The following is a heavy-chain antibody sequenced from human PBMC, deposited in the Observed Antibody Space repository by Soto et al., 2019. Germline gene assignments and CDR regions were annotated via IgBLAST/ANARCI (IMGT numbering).Heavy chain of an antibody. D-gene: IGHD6-13*01. J-gene: IGHJ6*02. CDR2: ISYDGSNK. V-gene: IGHV3-30-3*01. CDR3: ARDLSAAVPNYYYYYRMDV. Sequence: QVQLVESGGGVVQPGRSLRLSCAASGFTFSSYAMHCVRQAPGKGLEWVAVISYDGSNKYYADSVKVRFTISRDNSKNALYLQKNILRAEDTAVYYCARDLSAAVPNYYYYYRMDVWGQGTTFTVS. CDR1: GFTFSSYA.